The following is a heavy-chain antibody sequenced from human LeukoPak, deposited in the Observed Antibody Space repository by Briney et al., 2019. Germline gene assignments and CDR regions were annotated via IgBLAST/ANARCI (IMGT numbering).Heavy chain of an antibody. V-gene: IGHV3-30*04. CDR2: ISYDGSNN. CDR1: GFTFSDYA. D-gene: IGHD1-26*01. J-gene: IGHJ6*03. Sequence: PGRSLRLSCAASGFTFSDYAIHWVRQTPGKGLEWVAVISYDGSNNYYSDSVKGRFTISRDNSKNTLYLQMNSLRAEDTAVYYCASNIVGATPWVYYYYMDVWGKGTTVTVSS. CDR3: ASNIVGATPWVYYYYMDV.